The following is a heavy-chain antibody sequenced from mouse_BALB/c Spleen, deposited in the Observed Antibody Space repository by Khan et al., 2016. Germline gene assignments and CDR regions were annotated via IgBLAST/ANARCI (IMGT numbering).Heavy chain of an antibody. CDR1: GYSITSDYA. Sequence: EVQLQESGPGLVKPSQSLSLTCTVTGYSITSDYAWNWIRQFPGNKLEWMGYISYSGSTSYNPSLKSRISITRDPSKNQFFLQLNSVTTEDTATYYCARSWRGVYAMDYWGQGTSVTVSS. CDR3: ARSWRGVYAMDY. V-gene: IGHV3-2*02. CDR2: ISYSGST. J-gene: IGHJ4*01.